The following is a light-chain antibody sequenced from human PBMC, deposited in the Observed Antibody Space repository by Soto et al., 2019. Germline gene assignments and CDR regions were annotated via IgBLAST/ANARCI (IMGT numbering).Light chain of an antibody. Sequence: QAVGTQSPSASASLGASVKLTCTLSSGHSSYAIAWHQQQPEKGPRYLMKLNSDGSHSKGDGIPDRFSGSSSGAERYLTISSRQAEDEADYYCQTFKVGGGTKLTV. CDR2: LNSDGSH. CDR1: SGHSSYA. V-gene: IGLV4-69*01. J-gene: IGLJ2*01. CDR3: QTFK.